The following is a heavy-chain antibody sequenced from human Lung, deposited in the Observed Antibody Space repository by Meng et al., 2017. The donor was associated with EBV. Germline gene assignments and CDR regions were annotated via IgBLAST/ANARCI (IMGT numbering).Heavy chain of an antibody. J-gene: IGHJ5*02. V-gene: IGHV1-2*06. D-gene: IGHD4-17*01. CDR3: ARGKDYGDPLDT. Sequence: QVQLVQSGADVKKPGXSVKVSCKASGYTFTDYYIHWVRQAPGQGLEWMGRINPNSGATNYVQKFQGRVTMTRDTSFTTAYMELSRLISDDTAVYYCARGKDYGDPLDTWGQGTLVTVSS. CDR1: GYTFTDYY. CDR2: INPNSGAT.